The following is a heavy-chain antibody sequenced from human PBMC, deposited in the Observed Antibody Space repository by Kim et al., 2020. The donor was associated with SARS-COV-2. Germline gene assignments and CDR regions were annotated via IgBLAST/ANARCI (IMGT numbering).Heavy chain of an antibody. V-gene: IGHV4-38-2*02. Sequence: SETLSLTCTVSGYSISSGYYWGWIRQPPGKGLEWIGSIYHSGSTYYNPSLKSRVTISVDTSKNQFSLKLSSVTAADTAVYYCARWDSTAMVDYWGQGTL. CDR3: ARWDSTAMVDY. J-gene: IGHJ4*02. CDR1: GYSISSGYY. CDR2: IYHSGST. D-gene: IGHD5-18*01.